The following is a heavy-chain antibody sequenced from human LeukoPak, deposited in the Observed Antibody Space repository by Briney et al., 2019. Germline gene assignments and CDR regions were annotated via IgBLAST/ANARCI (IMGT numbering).Heavy chain of an antibody. D-gene: IGHD6-19*01. CDR3: ARVSMDDNGWYANWFDP. Sequence: RSQTLSLTCAISGDSVSTNRASWNWIKQSPSRGLQWLGRTYYKSAWYTEYAESMKGRITISPDTPKNQFSLQLNSVTPEDTAVYYCARVSMDDNGWYANWFDPWGQGTLVTVSS. V-gene: IGHV6-1*01. CDR2: TYYKSAWYT. J-gene: IGHJ5*02. CDR1: GDSVSTNRAS.